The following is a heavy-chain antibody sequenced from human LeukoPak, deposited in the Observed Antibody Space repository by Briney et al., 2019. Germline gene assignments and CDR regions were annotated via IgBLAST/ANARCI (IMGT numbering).Heavy chain of an antibody. Sequence: PSETLSLTCAVSGGSISSSNWWSWVRQPPGKGLEWIGEIYHSGSTNYNPSLKSRVTISVDTSKNQFSLKLSSVTAADTAVYYCARAPMYGSFDPWGQGTLVTVSS. D-gene: IGHD2-8*01. J-gene: IGHJ5*02. V-gene: IGHV4-4*02. CDR1: GGSISSSNW. CDR3: ARAPMYGSFDP. CDR2: IYHSGST.